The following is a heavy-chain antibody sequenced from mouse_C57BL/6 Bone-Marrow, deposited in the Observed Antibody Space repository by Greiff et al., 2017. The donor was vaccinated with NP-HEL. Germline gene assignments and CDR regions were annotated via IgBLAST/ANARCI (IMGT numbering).Heavy chain of an antibody. CDR2: SRNKANDYTT. CDR3: ARDAGYERFAY. CDR1: GFTFSDFY. V-gene: IGHV7-1*01. Sequence: EVMLVESGGGLVQSGRSLRLSCATSGFTFSDFYMEWVRQAPGKGLEWIAASRNKANDYTTEYSASVKGRFIVSRDTSQSILYLQMNALRAEDTAIYYCARDAGYERFAYWGQGTLVTVSA. J-gene: IGHJ3*01. D-gene: IGHD2-10*02.